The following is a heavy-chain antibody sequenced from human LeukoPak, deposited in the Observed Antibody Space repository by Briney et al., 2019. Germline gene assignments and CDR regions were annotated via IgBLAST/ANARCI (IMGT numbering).Heavy chain of an antibody. D-gene: IGHD5-24*01. CDR2: ISSSGSTI. CDR3: ASVVEMATISA. J-gene: IGHJ5*02. Sequence: GGSLRLSCAASGFTFSSYEMNWVRQAPGKGLEWVSYISSSGSTIYYADSVKGRFTISRDNAKNSLYLQMNSLRAEDTAVYYCASVVEMATISAWGQGTLATVSS. CDR1: GFTFSSYE. V-gene: IGHV3-48*03.